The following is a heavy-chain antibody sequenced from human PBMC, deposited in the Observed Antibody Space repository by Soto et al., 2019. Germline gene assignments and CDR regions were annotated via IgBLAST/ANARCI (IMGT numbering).Heavy chain of an antibody. V-gene: IGHV3-30-3*01. CDR2: ISYDGSNK. CDR3: ARDYSSSPNY. D-gene: IGHD6-13*01. Sequence: QVQLVASGGGVVQPGRSLRLSCAASGFTFSSYAMHWVRQAPGKGLEWVAVISYDGSNKYYADSVKGRFTISRDNSKNTLYLQMNSLRAEDTAVYYCARDYSSSPNYWGQGTLVTVSS. J-gene: IGHJ4*02. CDR1: GFTFSSYA.